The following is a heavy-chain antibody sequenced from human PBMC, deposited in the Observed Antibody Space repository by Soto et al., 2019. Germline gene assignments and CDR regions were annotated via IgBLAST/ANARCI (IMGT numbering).Heavy chain of an antibody. V-gene: IGHV1-8*01. Sequence: QVQLVQSGAEVKKPGASVKVSCKASGYTFTTYDIIWVRQSTGQGLEWMGWLNPNSDNSGYAKKFQGRVTMTRDTSTSTAYMELSNLRSEDTAVYYCARTLSGYYAYWVQGTLVTVSS. CDR2: LNPNSDNS. J-gene: IGHJ4*02. CDR1: GYTFTTYD. CDR3: ARTLSGYYAY. D-gene: IGHD3-22*01.